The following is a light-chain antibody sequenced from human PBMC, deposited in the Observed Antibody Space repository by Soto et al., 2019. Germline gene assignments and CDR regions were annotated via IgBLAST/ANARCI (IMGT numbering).Light chain of an antibody. Sequence: EIVMPQSPATLSVSPGERATLSCRASQSVSSNLAWYHQKPGQAPRLLIYGASTRATGIPARFSGSGSGTEFTLTISSLQSEDFAVYYCQQYTNWPRTFGQGTKVEIK. J-gene: IGKJ1*01. CDR1: QSVSSN. CDR2: GAS. V-gene: IGKV3-15*01. CDR3: QQYTNWPRT.